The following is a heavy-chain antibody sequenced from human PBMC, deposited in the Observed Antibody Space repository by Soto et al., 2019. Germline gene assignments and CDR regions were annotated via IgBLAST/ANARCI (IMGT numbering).Heavy chain of an antibody. V-gene: IGHV1-69*01. CDR1: GGTFSTHA. Sequence: QVQLVQSGAEVKKPGSSVKVSCKASGGTFSTHAISWVRQAPGQGLEWLGGIIPTLGTPNYAQKFLGRVTFTADEYTSTAYMELSRLTSEDTAVYYCARAAFRSGYYGYYYGMDVWGQGTAVNV. D-gene: IGHD3-3*01. CDR2: IIPTLGTP. CDR3: ARAAFRSGYYGYYYGMDV. J-gene: IGHJ6*02.